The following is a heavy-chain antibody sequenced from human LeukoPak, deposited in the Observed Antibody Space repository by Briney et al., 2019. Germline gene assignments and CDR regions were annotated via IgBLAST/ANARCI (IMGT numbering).Heavy chain of an antibody. J-gene: IGHJ5*02. V-gene: IGHV3-30*03. CDR2: ISYDGSNK. Sequence: GGSLRLSCAASGFTFSSYGMHWVRQAPGKGLEWVAVISYDGSNKYYADSVKGRFTISRDNSKNTLYLQMNSLRAEDTAVYYCARDPSSSSWYLNWFDPWGQGTLVTVSS. D-gene: IGHD6-13*01. CDR1: GFTFSSYG. CDR3: ARDPSSSSWYLNWFDP.